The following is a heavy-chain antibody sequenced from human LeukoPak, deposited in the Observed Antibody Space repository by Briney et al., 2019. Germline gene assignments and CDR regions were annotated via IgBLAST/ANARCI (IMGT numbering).Heavy chain of an antibody. Sequence: GGSLRLSCAASGFTFSSYAMSWVRQAPGKGLEWVSAISGSGGSTYYADSVKGRFTISRDNSKNTLYLQMNSLRAEDTAVYYCARTNELYGDFDYWGQGTLVTVSS. D-gene: IGHD4-17*01. CDR3: ARTNELYGDFDY. CDR2: ISGSGGST. V-gene: IGHV3-23*01. J-gene: IGHJ4*02. CDR1: GFTFSSYA.